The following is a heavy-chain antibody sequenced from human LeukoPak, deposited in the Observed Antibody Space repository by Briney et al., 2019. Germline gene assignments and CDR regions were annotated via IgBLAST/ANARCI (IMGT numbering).Heavy chain of an antibody. CDR3: ARASMSIAVRTNWFDP. V-gene: IGHV4-39*07. CDR2: IYYSGST. J-gene: IGHJ5*02. D-gene: IGHD6-6*01. Sequence: SETLSLTCTVSGGSISSSSYYWGWIRQPPGKGLEWIGSIYYSGSTYYNPSLKSRVTISVDRSKNQFSLKLSSVTAADTAVYYCARASMSIAVRTNWFDPWGQGTLVTVSS. CDR1: GGSISSSSYY.